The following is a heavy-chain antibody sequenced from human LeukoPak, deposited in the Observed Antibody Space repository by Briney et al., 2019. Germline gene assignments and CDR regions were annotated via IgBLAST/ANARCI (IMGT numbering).Heavy chain of an antibody. D-gene: IGHD5-12*01. V-gene: IGHV3-21*01. CDR3: ARVSGYGYYFDY. Sequence: GGSLRLSCAASGFTFSSYEMNWVRQAPGKGLEWVSSISSSSSYIYYADSVKGRFTISRDNAKNSLYLQMNSLRAEDTAVYYCARVSGYGYYFDYWGQGTLVTVSS. J-gene: IGHJ4*02. CDR2: ISSSSSYI. CDR1: GFTFSSYE.